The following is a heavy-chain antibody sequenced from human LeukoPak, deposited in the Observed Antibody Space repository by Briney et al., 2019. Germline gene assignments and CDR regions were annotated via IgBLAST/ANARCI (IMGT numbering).Heavy chain of an antibody. CDR3: AREKAAAGMYYGMDV. Sequence: SETLSLTCAVYGGSFSGYYWSWIRQPPGKGLEWIGEINHSGSTNYNPSLTSRVTISVDTSKNQFSLKLSSVTAADTAVYYCAREKAAAGMYYGMDVWGQGTTDTVSS. CDR2: INHSGST. D-gene: IGHD6-13*01. V-gene: IGHV4-34*01. CDR1: GGSFSGYY. J-gene: IGHJ6*02.